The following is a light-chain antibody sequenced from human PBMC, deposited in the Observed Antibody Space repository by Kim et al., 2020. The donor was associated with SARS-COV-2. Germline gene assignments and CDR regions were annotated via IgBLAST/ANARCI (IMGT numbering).Light chain of an antibody. V-gene: IGKV4-1*01. J-gene: IGKJ1*01. CDR1: QTVLCSSDNKNF. CDR3: QQYCSNPRT. Sequence: ATIKCKSSQTVLCSSDNKNFLAWYQQKPGQCPKLLINWASTRDSGVPDRFSGSGSGTDSTLTISSLQAEDVAVYYCQQYCSNPRTFGQGTKVDIK. CDR2: WAS.